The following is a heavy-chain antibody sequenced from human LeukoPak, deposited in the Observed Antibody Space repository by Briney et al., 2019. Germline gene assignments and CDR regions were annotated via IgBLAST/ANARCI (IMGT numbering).Heavy chain of an antibody. CDR1: SGSISSSNYY. CDR2: ISTIGST. D-gene: IGHD2-15*01. J-gene: IGHJ6*03. CDR3: ARDGCGSSCFHYYYYYMDV. V-gene: IGHV4-61*02. Sequence: SETLSLTYTVSSGSISSSNYYWSWSRQPAGKGLEWIGRISTIGSTNYNPSLNSRVTISIDTSKNQFSLKLSSVTAADTAVYYCARDGCGSSCFHYYYYYMDVRGKGTTVTISS.